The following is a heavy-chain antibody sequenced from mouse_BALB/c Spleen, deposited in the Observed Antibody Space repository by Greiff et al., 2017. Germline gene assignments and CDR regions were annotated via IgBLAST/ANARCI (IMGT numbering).Heavy chain of an antibody. CDR1: GYTFTSYW. CDR3: TRDGAMDY. J-gene: IGHJ4*01. CDR2: IYPSDSYT. Sequence: QVQLQQPGAELVRPGASVKLSCKASGYTFTSYWINWVKQRPGQGLEWIGNIYPSDSYTNYNQKFKDKATLTVDKSSSTAYMQLSSPTSEDSAVYYCTRDGAMDYWGQGTSVTVSS. V-gene: IGHV1-69*02.